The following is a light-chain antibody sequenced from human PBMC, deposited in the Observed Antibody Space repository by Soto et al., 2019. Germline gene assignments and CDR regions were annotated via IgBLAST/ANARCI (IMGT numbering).Light chain of an antibody. Sequence: QSVLTQPPSASGTPRQRVTISCSGGSSNIKTNGVSWYQQVPGAAPKLLIYSNNQRPSGAPDRFTGSKSGTSASLAIAGLQSEDEATYHCATWDDSLNGLIFGGGTKVTVL. CDR3: ATWDDSLNGLI. CDR2: SNN. J-gene: IGLJ2*01. CDR1: SSNIKTNG. V-gene: IGLV1-44*01.